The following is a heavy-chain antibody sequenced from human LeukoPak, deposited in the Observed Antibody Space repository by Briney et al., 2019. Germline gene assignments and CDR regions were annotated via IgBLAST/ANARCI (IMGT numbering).Heavy chain of an antibody. CDR1: GFVFSNYG. V-gene: IGHV3-33*01. CDR3: ARHIRPYSGFDS. D-gene: IGHD2-21*01. J-gene: IGHJ4*02. Sequence: PGGSLRLSCAASGFVFSNYGMHWVRQAPGKGLEWMAVLWHDGSNKFYADSVKGRFTISRDSTKNTLYLQMNNLRADDTAVYYCARHIRPYSGFDSWGQGTLVTVSS. CDR2: LWHDGSNK.